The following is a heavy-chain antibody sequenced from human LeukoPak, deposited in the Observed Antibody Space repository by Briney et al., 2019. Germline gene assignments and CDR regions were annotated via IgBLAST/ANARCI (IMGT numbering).Heavy chain of an antibody. CDR3: ATGRDDWDYGGEWFDP. CDR2: FDPEDGET. J-gene: IGHJ5*02. D-gene: IGHD1-7*01. CDR1: GYTLTELS. Sequence: GALVKVSCKVSGYTLTELSMHWVRQAPGKGLEWMGGFDPEDGETIYAQKFQGRVTMTEDTSTDTAYMELSSLRSEDTAVYYCATGRDDWDYGGEWFDPWGQGTLVTVSS. V-gene: IGHV1-24*01.